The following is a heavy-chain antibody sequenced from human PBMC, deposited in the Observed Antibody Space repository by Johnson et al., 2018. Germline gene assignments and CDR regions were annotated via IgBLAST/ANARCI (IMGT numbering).Heavy chain of an antibody. CDR3: ARVYCSSSSCYSGGWYFDL. Sequence: VQLVQSGGGLVQPGGSLRLSCAASGFTFSSYWMSWVRQAPGKGLECVANIKQDGSEKYYVDSVKGRFTISRDNAKNSLFLQMNSLRVEDTVVYYCARVYCSSSSCYSGGWYFDLWGRGTLVTVSS. D-gene: IGHD2-15*01. J-gene: IGHJ2*01. CDR2: IKQDGSEK. CDR1: GFTFSSYW. V-gene: IGHV3-7*01.